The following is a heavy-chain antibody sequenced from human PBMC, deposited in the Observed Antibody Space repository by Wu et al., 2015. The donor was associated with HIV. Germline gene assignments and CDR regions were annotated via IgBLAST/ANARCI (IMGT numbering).Heavy chain of an antibody. CDR2: INPNSGGT. CDR3: ARRPPCCRIAAAGLFDY. Sequence: QVHLVQSGAEVKKPGSSVKVSCKASGGTLNNHAVSWVRQAPGQGLEWMGWINPNSGGTNYAQKFQGRVTMTRDTSISTAYMELSRLRSDDTAVYYCARRPPCCRIAAAGLFDYWGQGTLVHRLL. CDR1: GGTLNNHA. J-gene: IGHJ4*02. V-gene: IGHV1-2*02. D-gene: IGHD6-13*01.